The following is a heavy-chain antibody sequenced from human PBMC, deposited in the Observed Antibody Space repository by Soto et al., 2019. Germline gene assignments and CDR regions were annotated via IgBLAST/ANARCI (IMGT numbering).Heavy chain of an antibody. CDR2: INSDGSST. Sequence: GGPLRLSCAASGFTLSSYWMHWVRPAPGKGLVWVSRINSDGSSTSYADSVKGQFTISRDNAKNTLYLQMNSLRAEDTAVYYCAKDPLAAAGTNWFDPWGQGTLVTVSS. D-gene: IGHD6-13*01. J-gene: IGHJ5*02. V-gene: IGHV3-74*01. CDR3: AKDPLAAAGTNWFDP. CDR1: GFTLSSYW.